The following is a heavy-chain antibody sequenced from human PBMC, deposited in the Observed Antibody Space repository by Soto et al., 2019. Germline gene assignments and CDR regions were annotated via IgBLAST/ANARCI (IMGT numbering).Heavy chain of an antibody. Sequence: GGSLRLSCAASGFTFSSYWMSWVRQAPGKGLEWVANIKQDGSEKYYVDSVKGRFTISRDNSKNTLYLQMNSLRAEDTAVYYCARVKARDFWSGYLPGALSYYYYYGMDVWGQGTTVTVSS. D-gene: IGHD3-3*01. J-gene: IGHJ6*01. CDR1: GFTFSSYW. V-gene: IGHV3-7*01. CDR3: ARVKARDFWSGYLPGALSYYYYYGMDV. CDR2: IKQDGSEK.